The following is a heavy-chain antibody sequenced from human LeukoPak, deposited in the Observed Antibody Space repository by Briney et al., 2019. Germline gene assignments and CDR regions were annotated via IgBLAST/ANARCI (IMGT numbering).Heavy chain of an antibody. CDR1: GGSFSGYY. CDR2: VNHSGNT. D-gene: IGHD6-13*01. Sequence: SETLSLTCAVYGGSFSGYYWSWLRQPPGKGLEWLGEVNHSGNTNHNPSLKSRVTILVDTSKNQFSLKLSSVTAADTAVYYCARELERAAAGTGYYFDYWGQGTLVTVSS. V-gene: IGHV4-34*01. J-gene: IGHJ4*02. CDR3: ARELERAAAGTGYYFDY.